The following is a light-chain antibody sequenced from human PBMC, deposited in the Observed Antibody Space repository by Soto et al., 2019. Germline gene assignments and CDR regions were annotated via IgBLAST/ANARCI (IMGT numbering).Light chain of an antibody. V-gene: IGKV3-20*01. CDR2: GAS. CDR1: QSVSSSY. CDR3: QQYGSQGT. J-gene: IGKJ1*01. Sequence: EIVLTQSPGTLSLSPGERATLSCRASQSVSSSYLAWYQQKPGQAPRLLIYGASSRATGIPDRFSGSGSGTDFTLTTSRLEPEDFAVYYCQQYGSQGTFGQGTKVEIK.